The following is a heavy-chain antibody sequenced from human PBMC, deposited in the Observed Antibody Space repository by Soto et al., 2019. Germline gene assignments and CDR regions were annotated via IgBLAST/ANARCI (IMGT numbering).Heavy chain of an antibody. CDR2: ISIGSGSI. D-gene: IGHD3-22*01. CDR3: VRDDRWAFDF. Sequence: EVQLGKSGGGLVKRGGSGRVSVAASGFSFTIYALTWVRQAPGKGLGWVSYISIGSGSIFYADSVKGRFTISRDDAKNSLYLQMNTLRDEDTAVYYCVRDDRWAFDFWGQGTMVTVSS. J-gene: IGHJ3*01. V-gene: IGHV3-48*02. CDR1: GFSFTIYA.